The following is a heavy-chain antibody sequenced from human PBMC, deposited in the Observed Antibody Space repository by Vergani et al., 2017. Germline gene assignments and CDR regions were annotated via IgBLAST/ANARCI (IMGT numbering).Heavy chain of an antibody. CDR3: AEQIPAPIFGVVEGSDYMDV. CDR1: GFTFRSYA. D-gene: IGHD3-3*01. J-gene: IGHJ6*03. CDR2: ISGFGDHI. Sequence: EVQLLESGGDVVKPGGSLRLSCAASGFTFRSYAMSWVRQVPGKGLEWVSTISGFGDHIYYTDSVKGRFTISRDNSNNTVSLEMSSLRAEDTAVYYCAEQIPAPIFGVVEGSDYMDVWGKGTTVTVSS. V-gene: IGHV3-23*01.